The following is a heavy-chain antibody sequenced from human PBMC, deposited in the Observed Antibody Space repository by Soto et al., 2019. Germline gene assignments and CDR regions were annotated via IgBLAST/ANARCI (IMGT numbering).Heavy chain of an antibody. D-gene: IGHD5-12*01. V-gene: IGHV4-39*01. J-gene: IGHJ4*02. CDR1: GDYISSPSYY. CDR2: IYYSGAT. CDR3: ASHSVDTIATWAFDY. Sequence: SETLSLTCTVSGDYISSPSYYWGWIRQPPGKGLEWIGSIYYSGATYHNPSLKSRVTISVDTSKNQFSLKLNSVTAADTAVYYCASHSVDTIATWAFDYWGQGTLVTVSS.